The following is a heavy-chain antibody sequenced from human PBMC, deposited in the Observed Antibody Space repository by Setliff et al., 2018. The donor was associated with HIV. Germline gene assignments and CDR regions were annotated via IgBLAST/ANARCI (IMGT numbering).Heavy chain of an antibody. D-gene: IGHD6-13*01. J-gene: IGHJ5*02. V-gene: IGHV1-18*01. CDR1: GYIFTTCG. CDR3: ARATGAADL. Sequence: GASVKVSCKASGYIFTTCGFSWVRQAPGQGLEWMGWINTHNGNTHYAQRFQGRVTMTRDTSTTTAYMELRSLRSDDTAVYYCARATGAADLWGQGTKVTVSS. CDR2: INTHNGNT.